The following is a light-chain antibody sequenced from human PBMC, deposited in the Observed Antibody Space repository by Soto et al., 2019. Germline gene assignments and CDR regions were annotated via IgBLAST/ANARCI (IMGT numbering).Light chain of an antibody. V-gene: IGKV3-20*01. CDR2: GAS. CDR3: QQYGSSVRT. J-gene: IGKJ4*01. Sequence: EIVLTQSPDILSLSPGERATLSCRASQSVSTSSLAWYQQKPGQAPRPLIYGASSRATGTPDRFSGSGSGTDFTLTISRLEPEDFAVYYCQQYGSSVRTFGRGTKVDIK. CDR1: QSVSTSS.